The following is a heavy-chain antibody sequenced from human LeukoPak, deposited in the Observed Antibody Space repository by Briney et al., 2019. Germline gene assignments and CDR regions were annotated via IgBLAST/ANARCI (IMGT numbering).Heavy chain of an antibody. CDR1: GGSISSYY. D-gene: IGHD6-13*01. J-gene: IGHJ4*02. CDR3: ARGSQTPDAGY. CDR2: VSYSGST. Sequence: SETLSLTCAVSGGSISSYYWSWIRQPPGKGLEWIGYVSYSGSTDYSPSLKGRVAISIDMSKNHFSLKLTSVSPADTAIYYCARGSQTPDAGYWGPGILVTVSS. V-gene: IGHV4-59*01.